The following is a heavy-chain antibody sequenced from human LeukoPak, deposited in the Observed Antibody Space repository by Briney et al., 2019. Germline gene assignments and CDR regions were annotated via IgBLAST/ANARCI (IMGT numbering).Heavy chain of an antibody. J-gene: IGHJ4*02. Sequence: GSLLLSCAASGFTFSTYAMTWVRPAPGKGLEWVAGISTSGARTYYADSVNRRFPISRENSKNTLYLQMNSLRAADTAEYYCARSAVGTSCCTAVDYWGQGTLVTVSS. D-gene: IGHD1-26*01. CDR3: ARSAVGTSCCTAVDY. CDR1: GFTFSTYA. V-gene: IGHV3-23*01. CDR2: ISTSGART.